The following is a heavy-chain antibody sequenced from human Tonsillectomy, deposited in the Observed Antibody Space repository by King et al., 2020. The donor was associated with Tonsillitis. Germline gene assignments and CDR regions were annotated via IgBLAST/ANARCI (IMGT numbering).Heavy chain of an antibody. CDR1: GFTFSSYA. Sequence: VQLVESGGGLVQPGGSLRLSCAASGFTFSSYAMSWVRQAPGKGLEWVSAISGSGGSTYYADSVKGRFTISRDNSKNTLYLQMNSLRAEDTAVYYCGRSRTGYSSGWLDFDYWGQGTLVTVSS. D-gene: IGHD6-19*01. V-gene: IGHV3-23*04. J-gene: IGHJ4*02. CDR2: ISGSGGST. CDR3: GRSRTGYSSGWLDFDY.